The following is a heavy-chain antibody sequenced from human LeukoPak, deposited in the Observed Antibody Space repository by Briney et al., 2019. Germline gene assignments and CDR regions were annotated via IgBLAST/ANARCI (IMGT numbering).Heavy chain of an antibody. CDR3: AKARIRGYSYGALDY. CDR2: ISYDGSNK. D-gene: IGHD5-18*01. V-gene: IGHV3-30*18. CDR1: GFTFSYYG. Sequence: GGSLRLSCAASGFTFSYYGVHWVRQAPGKGLEWVAVISYDGSNKYYADSVKGRFTISRDNSKNTLYLQMNSLRAEDTAVYYCAKARIRGYSYGALDYWGQGTLVTVSS. J-gene: IGHJ4*02.